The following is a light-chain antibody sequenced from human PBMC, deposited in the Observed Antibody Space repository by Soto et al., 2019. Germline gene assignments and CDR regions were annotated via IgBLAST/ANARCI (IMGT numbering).Light chain of an antibody. J-gene: IGKJ3*01. CDR2: GAS. V-gene: IGKV3-15*01. CDR1: QSVSSR. Sequence: EIVMTQSPATLSVSPGESVTLSCRASQSVSSRLAWYQQKPGQAPRLLIYGASTRATGIPARFSGSGAGTQFTLTISSLQSEDFPVYYCQRYNNWPPFTFGPGTKVDFK. CDR3: QRYNNWPPFT.